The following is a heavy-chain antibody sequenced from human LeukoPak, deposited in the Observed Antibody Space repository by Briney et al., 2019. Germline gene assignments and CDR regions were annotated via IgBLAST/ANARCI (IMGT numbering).Heavy chain of an antibody. CDR2: ISAYNGKT. D-gene: IGHD4-17*01. CDR1: GYTFTNYD. V-gene: IGHV1-18*01. J-gene: IGHJ4*02. CDR3: ARVEGYGDPSTRQQFDY. Sequence: ASVTVSCKASGYTFTNYDISWVRQAPGQGLEWMGWISAYNGKTNYAQKLQGRVTMTTDTSTSTASMELRSLRSDDPAVYYCARVEGYGDPSTRQQFDYWGQGTLVTVSS.